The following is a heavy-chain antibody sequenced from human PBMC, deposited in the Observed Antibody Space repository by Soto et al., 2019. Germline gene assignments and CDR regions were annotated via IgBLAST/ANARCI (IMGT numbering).Heavy chain of an antibody. CDR3: ARVPLNIDTGYAFDI. CDR2: INHSGST. D-gene: IGHD3-16*02. V-gene: IGHV4-34*01. CDR1: GGSFSGYY. Sequence: TSETLSLTCAVYGGSFSGYYWSWVRQPPGKGLEWIGEINHSGSTNYNPSLKSRVTISVDTSKNQFSLKLSSVTAADTAVYYCARVPLNIDTGYAFDIWGQGTMVTVSS. J-gene: IGHJ3*02.